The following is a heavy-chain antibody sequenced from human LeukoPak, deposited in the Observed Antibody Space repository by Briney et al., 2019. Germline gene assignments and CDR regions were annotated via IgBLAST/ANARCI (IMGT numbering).Heavy chain of an antibody. V-gene: IGHV3-23*01. CDR3: ASRENNYGLGD. CDR1: GLTFSSYA. D-gene: IGHD3-10*01. CDR2: ISGTGGST. Sequence: PGGSLRLSCAASGLTFSSYAMSWVRQAPGKGLDWVSTISGTGGSTYYGDSMKGRFTISRDNSKNTLYLQMNSLSAEDTAVYFCASRENNYGLGDWGQGTLVTVSS. J-gene: IGHJ1*01.